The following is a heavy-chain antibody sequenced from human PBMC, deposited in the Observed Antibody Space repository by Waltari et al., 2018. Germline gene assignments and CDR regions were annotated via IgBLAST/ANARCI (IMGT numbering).Heavy chain of an antibody. CDR3: ARVYRNTWRYGLDV. CDR2: IHTSGST. J-gene: IGHJ6*02. CDR1: GGSMSSGDYY. D-gene: IGHD6-13*01. Sequence: QVQLQESGPGLVKPSQTLSLTCTVSGGSMSSGDYYWSWIRQPAGKGLEWSGRIHTSGSTNFHPSLRSRVTISKDTSKNQFSLKLSYMTAADSAVFYCARVYRNTWRYGLDVWGQGITVTVSS. V-gene: IGHV4-61*02.